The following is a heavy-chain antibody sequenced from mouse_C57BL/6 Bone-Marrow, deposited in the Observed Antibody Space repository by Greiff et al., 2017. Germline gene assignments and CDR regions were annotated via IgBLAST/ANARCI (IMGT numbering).Heavy chain of an antibody. CDR2: IDPEDGET. V-gene: IGHV14-2*01. Sequence: EVQLQQSGAELVKPGASVKLSCTASGFNIKDYYMHWVKQRTEQGLEWIGRIDPEDGETKSAPKFQGKATITADTSSNTAYRQLSSLTSEDTAVYYCAREEAYYGNPAYWGQGTLVTVSA. CDR3: AREEAYYGNPAY. CDR1: GFNIKDYY. D-gene: IGHD2-10*01. J-gene: IGHJ3*01.